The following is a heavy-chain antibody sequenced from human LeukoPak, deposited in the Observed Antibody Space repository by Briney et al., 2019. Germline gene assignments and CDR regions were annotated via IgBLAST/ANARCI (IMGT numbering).Heavy chain of an antibody. CDR1: GFTVSSNY. Sequence: GGSLRLSXAASGFTVSSNYMSWVRQAPGKGLEWVSVIYSGGSTYYADSVEGRFTISRDNSKNTLYLQMNSLRAEDTAVYYCVSSGYYYGENFDYWGQGTLVTVSS. V-gene: IGHV3-66*02. CDR3: VSSGYYYGENFDY. D-gene: IGHD3-22*01. J-gene: IGHJ4*02. CDR2: IYSGGST.